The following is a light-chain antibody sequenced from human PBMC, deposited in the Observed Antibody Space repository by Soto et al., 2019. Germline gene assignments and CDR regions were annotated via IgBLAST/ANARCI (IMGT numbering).Light chain of an antibody. CDR3: QQSHGIPYT. CDR1: QTITGY. J-gene: IGKJ2*01. CDR2: AAS. V-gene: IGKV1-39*01. Sequence: DIQMTQSPSSLSASVGDRVTITCRASQTITGYLNWYQQKPGKAPKLLIYAASSLQSGVPSRFSGSGSGKDLTLTISSLQPEDFATYYCQQSHGIPYTFGQGTKLEIK.